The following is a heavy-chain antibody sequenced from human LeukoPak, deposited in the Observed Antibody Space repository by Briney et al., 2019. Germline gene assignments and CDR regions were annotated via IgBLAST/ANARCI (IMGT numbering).Heavy chain of an antibody. CDR3: ARDRTRYIRGYYYYMDV. J-gene: IGHJ6*03. D-gene: IGHD3-22*01. V-gene: IGHV4-61*02. CDR2: INTSGST. CDR1: GDSISSSSYF. Sequence: PSETLSLTCTVSGDSISSSSYFWTWIRQPAGKGLEWIGRINTSGSTNYNPSLRSRVTISLDTSKNQFSLKLTSVTSADTALYYCARDRTRYIRGYYYYMDVWGKGTTVTISS.